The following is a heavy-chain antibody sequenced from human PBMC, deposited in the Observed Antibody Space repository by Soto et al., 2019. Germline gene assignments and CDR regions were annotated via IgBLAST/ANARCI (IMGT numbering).Heavy chain of an antibody. CDR3: TKPWAGTSIAVAGGSSMDY. CDR1: GFTFSSYA. Sequence: EVQLLESGGGLVQPGGSLRLSCAASGFTFSSYAMSWVRQAPGKGLDWVSAISGSGGSTYYADSVKGRFTISRDNSMNTRYLQMNSLRAEVTAVYFCTKPWAGTSIAVAGGSSMDYWCHGTLVTVSS. V-gene: IGHV3-23*01. CDR2: ISGSGGST. D-gene: IGHD6-19*01. J-gene: IGHJ4*01.